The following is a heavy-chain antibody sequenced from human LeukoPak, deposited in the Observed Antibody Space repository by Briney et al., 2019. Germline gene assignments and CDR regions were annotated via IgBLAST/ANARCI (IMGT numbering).Heavy chain of an antibody. D-gene: IGHD2-2*01. CDR2: INSDGSST. J-gene: IGHJ6*02. CDR3: ARWPNIVVVPAAPYGGHGMDV. CDR1: GFTFSSYW. V-gene: IGHV3-74*01. Sequence: GGSLRLSCAASGFTFSSYWMHWVRQAPGKGLAWVSRINSDGSSTSYADSVKGRFTISRDNAKNTLYLQMNSLRAEDTAVYYCARWPNIVVVPAAPYGGHGMDVWGQGTTVTVSS.